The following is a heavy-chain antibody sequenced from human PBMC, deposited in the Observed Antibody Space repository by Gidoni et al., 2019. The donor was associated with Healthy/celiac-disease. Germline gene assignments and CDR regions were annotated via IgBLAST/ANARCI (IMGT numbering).Heavy chain of an antibody. CDR2: ISGSGGST. CDR3: AKDMLGVVVSKDY. V-gene: IGHV3-23*01. CDR1: GFTFSSYA. D-gene: IGHD3-10*02. Sequence: EVQLLEHGGGLVQPGGSLRLSCAASGFTFSSYAMSWVRQAPGKGLEWISAISGSGGSTYYADYVKGRCTISRDNSKNTLYLQMNSLRAEDTAVYYCAKDMLGVVVSKDYWGQGTLVTVSS. J-gene: IGHJ4*02.